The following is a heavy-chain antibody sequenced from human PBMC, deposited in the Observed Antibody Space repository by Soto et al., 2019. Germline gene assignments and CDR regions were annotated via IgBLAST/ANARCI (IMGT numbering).Heavy chain of an antibody. V-gene: IGHV4-34*01. Sequence: SETLSLTCAVYGGSFSGYYWSWIRQPPGKGLEWIGEINHSGSTNYNPSLKSRVTISVDTSKNQFSLKLSSVTAADTAVYYCARDSISWGSYYYFGMDVWGQGTTVTVSS. D-gene: IGHD7-27*01. CDR1: GGSFSGYY. CDR2: INHSGST. CDR3: ARDSISWGSYYYFGMDV. J-gene: IGHJ6*02.